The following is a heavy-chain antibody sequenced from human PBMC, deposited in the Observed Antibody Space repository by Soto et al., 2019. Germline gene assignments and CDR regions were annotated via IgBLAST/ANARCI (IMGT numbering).Heavy chain of an antibody. CDR2: IYYSGST. Sequence: QVQLQASGPGLVKPSETLSLTCTVSGGSISGYYWSWIRQPPGRGLEWTGYIYYSGSTKYNPSLNSRVTMSVDSYKIQFSLKLSSVTAADTAVYYCARHKPREQQMAGFDPWGQGTLVTVSS. V-gene: IGHV4-59*08. CDR1: GGSISGYY. CDR3: ARHKPREQQMAGFDP. D-gene: IGHD6-13*01. J-gene: IGHJ5*02.